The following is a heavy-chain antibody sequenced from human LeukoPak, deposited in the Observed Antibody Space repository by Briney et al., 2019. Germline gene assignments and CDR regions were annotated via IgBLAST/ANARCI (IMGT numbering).Heavy chain of an antibody. Sequence: SETLSLTCTVSGGSISSGGYSWSWIRQHPGKGLEWIGRIYSSGSTNYNPSLKSRLTMSVDTSKNQFSLKLSSVTAADTAVYFCARGGITGAAVYYYGMDVWGQGTTVTVSS. J-gene: IGHJ6*02. D-gene: IGHD1-20*01. V-gene: IGHV4-61*08. CDR1: GGSISSGGYS. CDR3: ARGGITGAAVYYYGMDV. CDR2: IYSSGST.